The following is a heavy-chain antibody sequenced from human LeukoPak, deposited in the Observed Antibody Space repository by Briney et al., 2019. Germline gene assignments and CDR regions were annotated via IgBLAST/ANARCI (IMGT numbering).Heavy chain of an antibody. CDR1: GFTVSSNY. Sequence: QTGGSLRLSCVASGFTVSSNYMNWVRQAPGKGLEWVSVIYSGGSTYYADSVKGRFTISRDNSKNTMYLQMNSLRAEDTAVYYCARDASSSDYYYYGMDVWGQGTTVTVSS. D-gene: IGHD6-19*01. CDR2: IYSGGST. CDR3: ARDASSSDYYYYGMDV. V-gene: IGHV3-66*01. J-gene: IGHJ6*02.